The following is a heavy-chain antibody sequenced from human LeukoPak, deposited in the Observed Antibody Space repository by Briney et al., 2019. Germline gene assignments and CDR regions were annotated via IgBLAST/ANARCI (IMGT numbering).Heavy chain of an antibody. CDR2: ISSNGGST. CDR1: GFTFSSYA. J-gene: IGHJ4*02. D-gene: IGHD3-22*01. V-gene: IGHV3-64D*06. CDR3: VKATFDYYDSSGYFDY. Sequence: GGSLRLSCSASGFTFSSYAMHWVRRAPGQGLEYVSAISSNGGSTYYADSVKGRFTISRDNSKNTLYLQMSRLRAEDTAVYYCVKATFDYYDSSGYFDYWGQGTVVTVSS.